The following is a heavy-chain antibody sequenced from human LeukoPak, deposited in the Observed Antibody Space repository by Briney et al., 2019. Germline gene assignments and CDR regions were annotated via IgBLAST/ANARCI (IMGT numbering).Heavy chain of an antibody. J-gene: IGHJ4*02. Sequence: GGSLRLSCAASGFTFSSYGMHWVRQAPGKGLDWVAVISNDGSKKYYADSVKGRFTISRDNVKNSVYLQMNSLRAEDTAVYSCARAVAAADSYWGRGTLVTVSS. V-gene: IGHV3-30*03. CDR3: ARAVAAADSY. D-gene: IGHD6-13*01. CDR2: ISNDGSKK. CDR1: GFTFSSYG.